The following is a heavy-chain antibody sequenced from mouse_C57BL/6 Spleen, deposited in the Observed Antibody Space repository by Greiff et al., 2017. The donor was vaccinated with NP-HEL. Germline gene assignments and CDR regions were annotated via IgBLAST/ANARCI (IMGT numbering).Heavy chain of an antibody. Sequence: VQLKESGAELVRPGASVKLSCTASGFNIKDYYMHWVKQRPEQGLEWIGRIDPEDGDTEYAPKFQGKATMTADTSSNTAYLQLSSLTSEDTAVYYCTMIRQLAWFAYWGQGTLVTVSA. D-gene: IGHD3-2*01. J-gene: IGHJ3*01. CDR2: IDPEDGDT. CDR3: TMIRQLAWFAY. CDR1: GFNIKDYY. V-gene: IGHV14-1*01.